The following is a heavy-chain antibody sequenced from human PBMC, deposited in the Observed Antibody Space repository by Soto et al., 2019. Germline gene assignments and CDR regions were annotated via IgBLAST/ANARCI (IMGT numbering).Heavy chain of an antibody. CDR1: GASFSDSY. CDR3: AREVPSRYFDL. J-gene: IGHJ2*01. CDR2: INHSGST. Sequence: QVRLQQWGAGLLKPSETLSLTCAVYGASFSDSYWNWIRQPPGKGLEWIGEINHSGSTIYNTSLESRVTISLDTSRKQFTLKMRSATAADTAVYYCAREVPSRYFDLWGRGTPATVSS. V-gene: IGHV4-34*01. D-gene: IGHD1-1*01.